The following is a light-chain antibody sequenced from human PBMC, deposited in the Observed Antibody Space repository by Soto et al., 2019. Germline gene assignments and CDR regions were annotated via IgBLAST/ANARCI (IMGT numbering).Light chain of an antibody. V-gene: IGKV3-20*01. CDR3: QQYGRSSGFA. CDR1: QTVDSNY. CDR2: EAS. J-gene: IGKJ3*01. Sequence: EIVLTQSPGTLSLSPGERATLSCRASQTVDSNYLAWYQQKLGQAPRLLIYEASSRATGIPDRFSGGGSGTDFTLTISRLEPEDFAVYSCQQYGRSSGFAFGPGTRVDI.